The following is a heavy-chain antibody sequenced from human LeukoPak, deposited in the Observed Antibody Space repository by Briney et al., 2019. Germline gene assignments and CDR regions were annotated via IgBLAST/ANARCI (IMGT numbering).Heavy chain of an antibody. D-gene: IGHD2-21*01. V-gene: IGHV4-59*01. Sequence: PSETLSLTCTVSGGSLSSYYWSWLRQPPGKGLEWIGYIYYTERTSYNPSLKSRVTISLDTSMNQFSLELTSVTAADTAFYYCARSRDPPYYDCWGQGTLVTVSS. CDR1: GGSLSSYY. CDR3: ARSRDPPYYDC. J-gene: IGHJ4*02. CDR2: IYYTERT.